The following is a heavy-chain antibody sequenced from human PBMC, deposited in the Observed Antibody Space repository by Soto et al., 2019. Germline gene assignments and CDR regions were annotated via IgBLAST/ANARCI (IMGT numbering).Heavy chain of an antibody. CDR2: IIPSIGII. V-gene: IGHV1-69*04. J-gene: IGHJ4*02. CDR1: GGTFSSFV. Sequence: QVQLVQSGAEVKKPGSSVKVSCKASGGTFSSFVISWVRQAPGQGLEWMGRIIPSIGIINYAQKFQGRVTITADKSTSTAYMEMSSLRSYDTAVYYCAREGDMKFHSDSSDEPGYWGQGTLVTVSS. CDR3: AREGDMKFHSDSSDEPGY. D-gene: IGHD3-22*01.